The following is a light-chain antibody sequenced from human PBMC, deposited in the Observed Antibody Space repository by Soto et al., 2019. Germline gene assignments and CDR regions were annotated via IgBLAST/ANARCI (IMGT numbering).Light chain of an antibody. V-gene: IGLV2-14*01. CDR1: SSDVGGYNY. CDR2: DVI. Sequence: QSVLTQPASVSGSPGQSITISCIGTSSDVGGYNYVSWFQQHPGTAPKLIIYDVINRPSGVSNRFSGSKTGNTASLTISGLRAEDEADYYCSSYTSRTILVVFGGGTQLTVL. CDR3: SSYTSRTILVV. J-gene: IGLJ2*01.